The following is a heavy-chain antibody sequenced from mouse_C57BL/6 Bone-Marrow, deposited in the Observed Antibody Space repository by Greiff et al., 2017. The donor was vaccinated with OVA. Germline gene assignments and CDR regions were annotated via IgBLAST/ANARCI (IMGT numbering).Heavy chain of an antibody. J-gene: IGHJ2*01. Sequence: QVKLQQSGAELVRPGASVTLSCKASGYTFTDYEMHWVKQTPVHGLEWIGAIDPETGGTAYHQKFKGQAILTADKSSSTAYMELRSLTTEDSAVYYCTRDGYGDYWGQGTTLTVSS. V-gene: IGHV1-15*01. D-gene: IGHD2-3*01. CDR1: GYTFTDYE. CDR2: IDPETGGT. CDR3: TRDGYGDY.